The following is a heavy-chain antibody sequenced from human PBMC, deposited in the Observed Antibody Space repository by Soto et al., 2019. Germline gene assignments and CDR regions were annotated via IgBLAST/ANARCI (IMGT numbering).Heavy chain of an antibody. CDR1: SGSIGTYF. CDR2: IYYSGTT. Sequence: PWETPSLTCTVSSGSIGTYFWSWIRQPPGKGLEWTGYIYYSGTTNYNPSLKSRVTIFLDTSKNQFSLRLSSVTAADTAVYYCARRRGGTYDAFDIWGQGTLVTVSS. J-gene: IGHJ3*02. V-gene: IGHV4-59*01. CDR3: ARRRGGTYDAFDI. D-gene: IGHD3-16*01.